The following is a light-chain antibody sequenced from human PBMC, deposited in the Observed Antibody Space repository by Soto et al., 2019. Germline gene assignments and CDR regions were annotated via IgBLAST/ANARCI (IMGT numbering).Light chain of an antibody. Sequence: QSALTQPASVSGSPGQSITISCTGTSSDVGGYNYVSWYQQHPGKAPKLMIYEVSNRPSGVSNRFSGSKSGNTASLTISVLQAEDEADYYFSSYTSSSTRVFGGGTKLTVL. V-gene: IGLV2-14*01. J-gene: IGLJ3*02. CDR1: SSDVGGYNY. CDR2: EVS. CDR3: SSYTSSSTRV.